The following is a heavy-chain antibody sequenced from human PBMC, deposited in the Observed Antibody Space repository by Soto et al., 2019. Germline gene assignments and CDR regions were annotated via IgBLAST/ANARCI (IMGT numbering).Heavy chain of an antibody. CDR3: ARASYDMAFDI. D-gene: IGHD3-22*01. CDR2: IGTAGDP. Sequence: PGWSLRLSCAASVFTFISYDMHWVRQATGKGLEWVSAIGTAGDPYYPGSVKGRFTISRENAKNSLYLQMNSLRAGDTAVYYCARASYDMAFDIWGQGTMVTVSS. J-gene: IGHJ3*02. CDR1: VFTFISYD. V-gene: IGHV3-13*05.